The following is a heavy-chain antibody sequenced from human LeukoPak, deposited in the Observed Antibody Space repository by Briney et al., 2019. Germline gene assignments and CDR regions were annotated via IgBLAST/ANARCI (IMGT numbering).Heavy chain of an antibody. CDR1: GGSISSYY. Sequence: SETLSLTCTVSGGSISSYYWSWIRQPPGKGLEWIGYIYYSGSTNYNPSLKSRVTISVDTSKNQFSLKLSSVTAADTAVYYCARESKGGLITMVREVKTSWGQGTLVTVSS. CDR2: IYYSGST. CDR3: ARESKGGLITMVREVKTS. D-gene: IGHD3-10*01. J-gene: IGHJ4*02. V-gene: IGHV4-59*01.